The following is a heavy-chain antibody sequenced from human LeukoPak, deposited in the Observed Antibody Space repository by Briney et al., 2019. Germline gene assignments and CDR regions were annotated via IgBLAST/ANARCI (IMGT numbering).Heavy chain of an antibody. D-gene: IGHD1-26*01. V-gene: IGHV3-30*02. CDR3: HLVWELNPVNWFDP. CDR2: IRYDGSNK. Sequence: EGSLRLSCAASGFTFSSYWMHWVRQAPGKGLEWVAFIRYDGSNKYYADSVKGRFTISRDNSKNALYLQMNNLSAEDTAVYYCHLVWELNPVNWFDPWGQGTLVTVSS. CDR1: GFTFSSYW. J-gene: IGHJ5*02.